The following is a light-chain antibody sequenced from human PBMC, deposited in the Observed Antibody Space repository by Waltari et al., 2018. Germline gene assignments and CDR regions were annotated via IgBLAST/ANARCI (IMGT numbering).Light chain of an antibody. CDR2: EVS. CDR1: SMYVGSSNY. CDR3: SSYRSAYWV. Sequence: QSALTQPAPVSGSPGTPNPMSCTGASMYVGSSNYVSWFQQHPVKAPKLMIYEVSNRPSGVSNRFSGSKSGTTASLTISGLQAEYEADYYCSSYRSAYWVFGGGTKLTVL. V-gene: IGLV2-14*01. J-gene: IGLJ3*02.